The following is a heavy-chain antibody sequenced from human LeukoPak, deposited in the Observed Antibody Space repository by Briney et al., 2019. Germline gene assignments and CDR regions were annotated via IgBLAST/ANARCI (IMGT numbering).Heavy chain of an antibody. V-gene: IGHV3-15*05. CDR2: IKSKGDGETT. Sequence: GGSLRLSCAASGFTFTNAWMTWVRQAPGEGLEWVGRIKSKGDGETTDYASFVKGRFSMSRDDSRATMYLQMYSLEAEDTAVYYCTTDLGATMIRGVIVSWGQGALVTVSS. CDR3: TTDLGATMIRGVIVS. D-gene: IGHD3-10*01. J-gene: IGHJ4*02. CDR1: GFTFTNAW.